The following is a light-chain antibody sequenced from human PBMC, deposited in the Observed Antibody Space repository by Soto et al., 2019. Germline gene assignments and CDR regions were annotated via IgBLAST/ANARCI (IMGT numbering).Light chain of an antibody. Sequence: QSALTQPASVSGSPGQSITISCTGSSSDVGTYHYVSWYQHHPGKAPKLMIYEVTNRPPGVSTRFSGSKSGNTASLTISGLQAEDEADYYCSSYRKSNTLVFGSGTKVTVL. J-gene: IGLJ1*01. CDR2: EVT. V-gene: IGLV2-14*01. CDR1: SSDVGTYHY. CDR3: SSYRKSNTLV.